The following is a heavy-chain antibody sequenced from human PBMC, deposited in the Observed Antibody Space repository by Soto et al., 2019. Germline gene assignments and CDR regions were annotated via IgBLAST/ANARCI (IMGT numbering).Heavy chain of an antibody. J-gene: IGHJ4*02. Sequence: SETLSLTCTVSGGSISSSSYYWGWIRQPPGKGLEWIGSIYYSGSTYYNPSLKSRVTISVDTSKNQFSLKLSSVTAADTAVYYCARQTYYDYIWGSYRWNFDYWGQGTLVTVSS. CDR3: ARQTYYDYIWGSYRWNFDY. CDR1: GGSISSSSYY. D-gene: IGHD3-16*02. CDR2: IYYSGST. V-gene: IGHV4-39*01.